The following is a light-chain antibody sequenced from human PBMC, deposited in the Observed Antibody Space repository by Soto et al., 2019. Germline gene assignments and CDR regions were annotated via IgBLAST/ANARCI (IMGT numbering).Light chain of an antibody. CDR2: KAS. V-gene: IGKV1-5*03. J-gene: IGKJ1*01. Sequence: DFQMTQSPSTLSASVGDRVTITCRASQSIGEWLAWYQQKPGKAPKLLIYKASTLESGVPSRFRGSGSGTDFALIITSLQPDDFATYYCHQYNSYSPEWTFGQGTKVESK. CDR3: HQYNSYSPEWT. CDR1: QSIGEW.